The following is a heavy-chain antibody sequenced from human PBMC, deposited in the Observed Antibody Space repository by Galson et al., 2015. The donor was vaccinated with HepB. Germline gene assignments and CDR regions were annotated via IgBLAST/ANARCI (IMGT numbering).Heavy chain of an antibody. CDR1: GFTFSSYA. Sequence: SLRLSCAASGFTFSSYAMSWVRQAPGKGLEWVSAISGSGGSTYYADSVKGRFTISRDNSKNTLYLQMNSLRAEDTAVYYCAGRIAAAGSYDYWGQGTLVTVSS. CDR2: ISGSGGST. J-gene: IGHJ4*02. D-gene: IGHD6-13*01. V-gene: IGHV3-23*01. CDR3: AGRIAAAGSYDY.